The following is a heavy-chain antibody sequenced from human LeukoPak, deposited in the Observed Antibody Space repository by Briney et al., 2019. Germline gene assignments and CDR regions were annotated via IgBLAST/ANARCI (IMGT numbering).Heavy chain of an antibody. Sequence: GGSLRLSCTVSGFTVSSNSMSWVRQAPGKGLEWVSFIYSGGSTQYSDSVKGRFTISRDNSKNTLYLQMNSLRAEDAAVYYCAKDYVVGSIDYWGQGTLVTVSS. D-gene: IGHD2-21*01. CDR2: IYSGGST. CDR1: GFTVSSNS. V-gene: IGHV3-53*01. CDR3: AKDYVVGSIDY. J-gene: IGHJ4*02.